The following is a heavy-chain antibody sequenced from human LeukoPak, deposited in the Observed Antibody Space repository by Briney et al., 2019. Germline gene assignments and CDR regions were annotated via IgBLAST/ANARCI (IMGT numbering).Heavy chain of an antibody. CDR3: ARHYYYYYGMDV. J-gene: IGHJ6*02. CDR2: INPNSGGT. CDR1: GYTFTGYY. V-gene: IGHV1-2*06. Sequence: ASVKVSCKASGYTFTGYYMHWMRQAPGQGLEWMGRINPNSGGTNYAQEFQGRVTMTRDTSISTAYMELSRLRSDDTAVYYCARHYYYYYGMDVWGQGTTVTVSS.